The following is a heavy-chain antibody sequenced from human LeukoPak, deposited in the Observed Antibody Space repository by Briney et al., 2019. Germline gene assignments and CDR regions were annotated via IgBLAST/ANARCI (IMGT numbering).Heavy chain of an antibody. CDR3: ARVFNWNYKYYFDY. D-gene: IGHD1-7*01. CDR2: ISSGGSTI. J-gene: IGHJ4*02. Sequence: GGSLRLSCAASGFSFSSSEMNWVRQAPGKGLEWVSYISSGGSTIYYADSVKGRFTISRDNAKNSLYLQMNSLRAEDTAVYYCARVFNWNYKYYFDYWGQGTPVTVSS. V-gene: IGHV3-48*03. CDR1: GFSFSSSE.